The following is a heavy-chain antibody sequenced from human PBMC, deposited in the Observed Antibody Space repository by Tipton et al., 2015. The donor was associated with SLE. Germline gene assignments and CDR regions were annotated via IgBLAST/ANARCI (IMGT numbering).Heavy chain of an antibody. J-gene: IGHJ4*02. V-gene: IGHV3-21*01. CDR2: ISSSSDYI. Sequence: SLRLSCAASGFTFSGHSMNWVRQAPGKGLEWVSSISSSSDYIFYADSVKGRFTISRDNAKSSLYLQMNSLRAEDTAVYYCVRARDGYNSDGLGYWGQGTLVTVSS. CDR3: VRARDGYNSDGLGY. CDR1: GFTFSGHS. D-gene: IGHD5-24*01.